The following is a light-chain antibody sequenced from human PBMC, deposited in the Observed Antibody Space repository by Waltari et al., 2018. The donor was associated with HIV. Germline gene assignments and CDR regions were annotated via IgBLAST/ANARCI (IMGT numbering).Light chain of an antibody. V-gene: IGLV1-51*01. CDR2: DNN. Sequence: QSVLTQPPSVSAAPGQKVTISCSGSNSNIGTNYVSWYQHLPGTAPKLLIYDNNQRPSGIPDRFPGSKSGTSATLGITGLQTGDEADYYCGTWDDSLNGGVFGGGTKLTVL. CDR1: NSNIGTNY. J-gene: IGLJ3*02. CDR3: GTWDDSLNGGV.